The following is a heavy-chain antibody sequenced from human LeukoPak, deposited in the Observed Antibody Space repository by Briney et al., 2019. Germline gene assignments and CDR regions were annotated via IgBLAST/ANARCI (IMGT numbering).Heavy chain of an antibody. J-gene: IGHJ5*02. CDR1: GYSFTSYW. V-gene: IGHV5-51*01. Sequence: GESLKISCKGSGYSFTSYWIGWVRQMPGKGLEWMGIIYPGDSDTRYSPSFQGQVTISADKSISTAYLQWSNLKASDTAMYYCARRVGSSWYWFDPWGQGTLVTVSS. CDR3: ARRVGSSWYWFDP. CDR2: IYPGDSDT. D-gene: IGHD6-13*01.